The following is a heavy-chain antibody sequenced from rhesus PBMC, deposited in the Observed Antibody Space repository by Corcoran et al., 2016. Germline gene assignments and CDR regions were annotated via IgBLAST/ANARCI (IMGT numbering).Heavy chain of an antibody. Sequence: QVTLKESGPALVNPTQTLPLTCTFSGFSISTTGTGVGWLRQPPGKALEWLASIYWNDSKYYSTSLKSRLTSSKDTSKNQVVLTMTNMDPVDTATYYCARVPSGDYWGQGVLVTVSS. J-gene: IGHJ4*01. CDR1: GFSISTTGTG. CDR2: IYWNDSK. CDR3: ARVPSGDY. V-gene: IGHV2-95*01.